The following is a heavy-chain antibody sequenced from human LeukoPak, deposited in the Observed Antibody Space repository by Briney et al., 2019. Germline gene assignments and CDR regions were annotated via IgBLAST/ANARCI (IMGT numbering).Heavy chain of an antibody. CDR1: GYTFTNYY. J-gene: IGHJ5*02. V-gene: IGHV1-46*01. D-gene: IGHD3-3*01. CDR3: ARDGTFWSGYQPNWFDP. CDR2: INPSSGYT. Sequence: ASVKVSCKASGYTFTNYYLHWVRQAPGQGLEWMGMINPSSGYTNYAQKFQGRVTMTREMSTTTVYMELSRLKSEDTAIYYCARDGTFWSGYQPNWFDPWGQGIRVTVSS.